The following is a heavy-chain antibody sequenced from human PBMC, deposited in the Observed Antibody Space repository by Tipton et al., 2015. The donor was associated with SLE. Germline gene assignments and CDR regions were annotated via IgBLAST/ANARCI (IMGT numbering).Heavy chain of an antibody. Sequence: SLRLSCAASGLTFSNYAMSWVRQAPGKGLEWVSAITGSGDRTYYIDSVKGRFTISRDNSKNSLYLQMNGLRAEDTAVYYCARSPVDYWNGYSPWGQGTLVAVSS. CDR1: GLTFSNYA. CDR2: ITGSGDRT. V-gene: IGHV3-23*01. CDR3: ARSPVDYWNGYSP. D-gene: IGHD3-3*01. J-gene: IGHJ4*02.